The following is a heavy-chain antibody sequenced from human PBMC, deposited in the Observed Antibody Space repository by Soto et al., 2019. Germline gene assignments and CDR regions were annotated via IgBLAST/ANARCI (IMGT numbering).Heavy chain of an antibody. CDR1: GGCFSGYY. CDR3: ARRMYCSGWLYYSKGMDV. CDR2: INHSGST. D-gene: IGHD6-19*01. J-gene: IGHJ6*04. V-gene: IGHV4-34*01. Sequence: PSETLSLTCAVYGGCFSGYYWSWIRQPPGKGLEWIGEINHSGSTNYNPSLKSRVTISVDTSKNQFSLKLSSVTAADTAVYYCARRMYCSGWLYYSKGMDVRGKGTTGTLS.